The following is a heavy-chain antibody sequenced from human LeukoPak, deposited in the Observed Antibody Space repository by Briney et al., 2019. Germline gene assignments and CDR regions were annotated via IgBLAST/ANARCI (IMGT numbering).Heavy chain of an antibody. J-gene: IGHJ3*02. V-gene: IGHV4-59*01. D-gene: IGHD1-26*01. CDR2: IYYSGST. CDR1: GGSISSYY. CDR3: ARGRMGAVDAFDI. Sequence: PSETLSLTCTVSGGSISSYYWSWIRQPPGEGLEWIGYIYYSGSTNYNPSLKSRVTISVDTSKNQFSLKLSSVTAADTAVYYCARGRMGAVDAFDIWGQGTMVTVSS.